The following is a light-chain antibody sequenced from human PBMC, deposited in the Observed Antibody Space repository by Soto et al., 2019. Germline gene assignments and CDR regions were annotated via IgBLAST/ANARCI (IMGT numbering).Light chain of an antibody. Sequence: DIQMTQSPSTLSASVGDRVTITCRASQSISNWLAWYQQKPGKAPKLLIYKDSSLESGVPSRFSGSGSGTEFTLTISSLQPDDFATYYCQQYSSYSGYIFGQGTKVEIK. J-gene: IGKJ2*01. CDR3: QQYSSYSGYI. V-gene: IGKV1-5*03. CDR1: QSISNW. CDR2: KDS.